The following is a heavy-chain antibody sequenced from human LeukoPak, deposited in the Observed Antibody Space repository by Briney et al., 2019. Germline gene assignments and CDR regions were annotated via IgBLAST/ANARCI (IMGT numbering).Heavy chain of an antibody. V-gene: IGHV1-69*13. CDR1: GGTFSSYA. J-gene: IGHJ4*02. CDR3: ARGPEGGYMDY. D-gene: IGHD3-22*01. CDR2: ITPIFGTA. Sequence: SVKVSCKASGGTFSSYAISWVRQAPGQGLEWMGGITPIFGTANYAQKFQGRVTITADESTSTAYMELSSLRSEDTAVYYCARGPEGGYMDYWGQGTLVTVSS.